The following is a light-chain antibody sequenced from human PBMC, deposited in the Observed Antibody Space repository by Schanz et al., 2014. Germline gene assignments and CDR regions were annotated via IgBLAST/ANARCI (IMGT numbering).Light chain of an antibody. CDR3: SSYTSSNTVV. Sequence: QSALTQPPSASGSPGQSVTISCTGTSSDVGNYNFVSWYQHHPGKAPKLMIYEVSKRPSGVPDRFSGSKSGNTASLTISGLQAEDEADYYCSSYTSSNTVVFGGGTKVTVL. CDR2: EVS. J-gene: IGLJ2*01. CDR1: SSDVGNYNF. V-gene: IGLV2-8*01.